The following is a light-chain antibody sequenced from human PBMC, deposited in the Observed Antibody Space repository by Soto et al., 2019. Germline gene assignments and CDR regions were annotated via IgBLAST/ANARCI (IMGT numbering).Light chain of an antibody. V-gene: IGKV3-15*01. Sequence: EIVLTQSPATLYVSPGETATLSCRASQSLSSNVAWYQQRPRQAPRLLIYATSSRASDVPARFSGTGSGTEFTLTIASLQSEDFATYYCLQYYSYWTFGQGTKVEIK. J-gene: IGKJ1*01. CDR1: QSLSSN. CDR2: ATS. CDR3: LQYYSYWT.